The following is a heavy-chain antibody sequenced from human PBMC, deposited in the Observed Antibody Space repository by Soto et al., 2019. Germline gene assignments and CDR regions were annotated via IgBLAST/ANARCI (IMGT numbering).Heavy chain of an antibody. CDR3: ARDQLQWLVDQCFDY. J-gene: IGHJ4*02. CDR1: GSTFPSSC. D-gene: IGHD6-19*01. Sequence: SAKVSCYASGSTFPSSCISWVGQAPGQGLEWMGWISAYNGNTNYAQKLQGGVTMTTDTSTSTAYMELRSLRSDDTAVYYCARDQLQWLVDQCFDYWGQGTLVTVSS. CDR2: ISAYNGNT. V-gene: IGHV1-18*01.